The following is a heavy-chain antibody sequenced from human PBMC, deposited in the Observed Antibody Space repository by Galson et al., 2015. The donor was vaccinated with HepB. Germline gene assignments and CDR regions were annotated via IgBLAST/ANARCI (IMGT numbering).Heavy chain of an antibody. CDR3: ARDVLPTYYYDSSGPDLSDY. Sequence: SVKVSCKASGYTFTSYYMHWVRQAPGQGLEWMGIINPSGGSTSYAQKFQGRVTMTRDTSTSTVYMELSSLRSEDTAVYYCARDVLPTYYYDSSGPDLSDYWGQGTLVTVSS. D-gene: IGHD3-22*01. V-gene: IGHV1-46*03. CDR1: GYTFTSYY. J-gene: IGHJ4*02. CDR2: INPSGGST.